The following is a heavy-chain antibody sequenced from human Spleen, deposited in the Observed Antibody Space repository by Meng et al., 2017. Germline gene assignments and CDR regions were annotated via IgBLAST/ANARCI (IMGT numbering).Heavy chain of an antibody. CDR2: IYWDDDK. CDR1: GFSFSTSGVG. CDR3: AHSYGDSSPY. J-gene: IGHJ4*02. V-gene: IGHV2-5*02. D-gene: IGHD4-17*01. Sequence: QITLKHSGPTLVQPTPPRTLTCTFSGFSFSTSGVGVGWIRQPPGKALEWLALIYWDDDKRYSPSLKSRLTITKDTSKNQVVLTMTNMDPVDTATYYCAHSYGDSSPYWGQGTPVTVS.